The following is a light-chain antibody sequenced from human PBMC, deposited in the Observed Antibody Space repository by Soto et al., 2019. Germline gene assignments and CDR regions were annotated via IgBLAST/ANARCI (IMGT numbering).Light chain of an antibody. J-gene: IGKJ5*01. CDR2: GAS. V-gene: IGKV3-20*01. Sequence: DSVLTQSPGTLSLSPGERATLSCRASQSVSSSYLAWYQQKPGQAPRLLIYGASTRATGIPDRFSASGSGTDFTLTISGLEPEDFAVYYCQQYGSSLITFGQGTRLEIK. CDR1: QSVSSSY. CDR3: QQYGSSLIT.